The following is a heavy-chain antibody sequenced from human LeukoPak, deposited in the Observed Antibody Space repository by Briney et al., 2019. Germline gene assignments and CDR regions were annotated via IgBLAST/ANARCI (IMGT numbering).Heavy chain of an antibody. CDR1: GFTFRSYA. J-gene: IGHJ4*02. Sequence: GGSLRLSCAASGFTFRSYAMSWVRQAPGKGLEWVSVISGNGGSTHYADSAKGRFTISRDNSKNTLYLQMSSLRAEDTAVYYCAKESPVFDYWGRGTLVTVSS. CDR3: AKESPVFDY. V-gene: IGHV3-23*01. CDR2: ISGNGGST.